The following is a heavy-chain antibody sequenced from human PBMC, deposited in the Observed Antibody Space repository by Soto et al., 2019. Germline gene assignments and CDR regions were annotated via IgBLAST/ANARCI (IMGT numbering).Heavy chain of an antibody. CDR1: GFTFSSSS. D-gene: IGHD2-21*02. Sequence: GGSLRLSCATSGFTFSSSSMNRVRQAPGKRLEWVSSISGTSDYIDYADAVKGRFTISRDNAKNSLSLQMNSLRSEDTAVYYCARSIVVVTALDYWGQGTLVTVSS. CDR3: ARSIVVVTALDY. V-gene: IGHV3-21*01. J-gene: IGHJ4*02. CDR2: ISGTSDYI.